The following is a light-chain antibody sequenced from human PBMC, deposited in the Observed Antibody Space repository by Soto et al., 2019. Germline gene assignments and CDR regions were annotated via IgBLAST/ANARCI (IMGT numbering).Light chain of an antibody. Sequence: QSVLTQSPSASASLGASVNLTCTLSSGHSSYAIAWHQQQPEKGPRFLMMLNSDGSHNKGVGIPDRFSGSSSGTERYLTISSLQSEDEADYYCQTWGTGIRVFGGGTQLTVL. CDR3: QTWGTGIRV. CDR1: SGHSSYA. J-gene: IGLJ3*02. V-gene: IGLV4-69*01. CDR2: LNSDGSH.